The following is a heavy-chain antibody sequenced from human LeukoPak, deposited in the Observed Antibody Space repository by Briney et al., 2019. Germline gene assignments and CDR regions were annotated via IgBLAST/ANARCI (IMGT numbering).Heavy chain of an antibody. D-gene: IGHD5-12*01. CDR1: GFTFSSLG. CDR3: AKSPTAYDYYDY. CDR2: ISRSGGST. J-gene: IGHJ4*02. Sequence: GGSLRLLCAASGFTFSSLGLIWVRQAPGRGREWFSYISRSGGSTYYVDSVKGRLTISRDNSKTTLYLQMNSLRAEDRDLRFCAKSPTAYDYYDYGGQGTLVTVPS. V-gene: IGHV3-23*01.